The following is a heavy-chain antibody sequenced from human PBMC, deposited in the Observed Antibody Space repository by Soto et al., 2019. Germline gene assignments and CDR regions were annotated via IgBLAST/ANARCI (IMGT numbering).Heavy chain of an antibody. V-gene: IGHV4-30-2*01. CDR3: ARVPGL. CDR2: ISPSGST. J-gene: IGHJ2*01. Sequence: QLQLQESGSGLVKPSQTLSLTCAVSVGSISGGGYSWSWIRQPPGKGLEWIGYISPSGSTYSNPSLQSRVTISVDRSKNQFSLKLSSVTAADTAVYYCARVPGLWGRGTLVTVSS. CDR1: VGSISGGGYS.